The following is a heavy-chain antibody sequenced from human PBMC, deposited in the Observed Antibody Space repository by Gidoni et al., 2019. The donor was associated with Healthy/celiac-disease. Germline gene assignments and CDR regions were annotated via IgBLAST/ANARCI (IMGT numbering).Heavy chain of an antibody. J-gene: IGHJ4*02. D-gene: IGHD3-10*01. Sequence: EVQLVESGGGLVKPGGSLRLSCEASGFTFSSYSMNWVRQAQGKGLEWVSSISSSSSYIYYAYSVKGRFTISRDNANNSLYLQMNSLRAEDTAVYYCAREPYSPFGELRDGAEMDYWGQGTLVTVSS. CDR2: ISSSSSYI. V-gene: IGHV3-21*01. CDR3: AREPYSPFGELRDGAEMDY. CDR1: GFTFSSYS.